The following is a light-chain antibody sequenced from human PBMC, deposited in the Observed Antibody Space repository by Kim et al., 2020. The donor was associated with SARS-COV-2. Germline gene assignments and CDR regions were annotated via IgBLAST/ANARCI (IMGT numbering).Light chain of an antibody. Sequence: EIVLTQSPATLSLSPGERATLSCRASQSVSSQLAWYQQTPGQAPRLLMYDVSNRATGIPDRFSGGGSGTDFTLTISRLEPEDFAVYYCQQYGASSEYPFGQGTKLEI. J-gene: IGKJ2*01. CDR1: QSVSSQ. CDR3: QQYGASSEYP. CDR2: DVS. V-gene: IGKV3-11*01.